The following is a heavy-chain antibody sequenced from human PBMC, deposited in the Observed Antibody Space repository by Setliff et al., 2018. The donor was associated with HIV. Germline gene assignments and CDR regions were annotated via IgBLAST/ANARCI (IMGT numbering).Heavy chain of an antibody. Sequence: PGGSLRLSCTASGFTFSDYYMSWIRQSPGKGLEWISYISSSGTTIYYADSVKGRFIISRDNAKNSLYLEMNSLRAEETAVYYCARDLRSSHGSPNYFDYWGRGALVTVSS. D-gene: IGHD2-15*01. V-gene: IGHV3-11*04. CDR2: ISSSGTTI. J-gene: IGHJ4*02. CDR3: ARDLRSSHGSPNYFDY. CDR1: GFTFSDYY.